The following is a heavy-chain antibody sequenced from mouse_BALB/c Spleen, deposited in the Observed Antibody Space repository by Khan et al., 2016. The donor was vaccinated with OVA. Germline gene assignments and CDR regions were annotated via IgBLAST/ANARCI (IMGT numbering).Heavy chain of an antibody. D-gene: IGHD2-4*01. CDR1: GFSLTGYG. CDR2: IWGDGST. Sequence: QVQLKESGPGLVAPSQSLSITCTVSGFSLTGYGVNWVRQPPGKGLEWLGMIWGDGSTDYNSALKSRLSISKDNSKSQVFLKMNSLHTDDTARYYWAREIYYDYAYYYAMDYWGQGTSGTGSS. V-gene: IGHV2-6-7*01. J-gene: IGHJ4*01. CDR3: AREIYYDYAYYYAMDY.